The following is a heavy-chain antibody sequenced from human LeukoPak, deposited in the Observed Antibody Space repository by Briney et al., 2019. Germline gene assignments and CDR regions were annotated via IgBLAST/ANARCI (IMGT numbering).Heavy chain of an antibody. V-gene: IGHV3-30*03. CDR1: GFTFSSYG. CDR2: ISYDGNNK. D-gene: IGHD3-16*01. Sequence: PGGSLRLSCAASGFTFSSYGMHWVRQAPGKGLEWVTVISYDGNNKYYADSVKGRFTISRDNSKNTLYLQMNSLKAEDTAIYYCAGGGGYFDYWGPGTLVTVSS. J-gene: IGHJ4*02. CDR3: AGGGGYFDY.